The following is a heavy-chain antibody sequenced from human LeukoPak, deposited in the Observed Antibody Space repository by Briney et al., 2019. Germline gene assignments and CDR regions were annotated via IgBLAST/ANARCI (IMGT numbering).Heavy chain of an antibody. D-gene: IGHD6-19*01. CDR2: IYPSGDTT. CDR3: ARGRGLAVAAKYYFDY. J-gene: IGHJ4*02. CDR1: GYSFTSHY. Sequence: ASVKVSCKASGYSFTSHYMHWVRQAPGQGLEWMGIIYPSGDTTTYAQKFQGRVTMTRDTSTSTVYMGLSSLRSEDTAVYYCARGRGLAVAAKYYFDYWGQGTLVTVSS. V-gene: IGHV1-46*01.